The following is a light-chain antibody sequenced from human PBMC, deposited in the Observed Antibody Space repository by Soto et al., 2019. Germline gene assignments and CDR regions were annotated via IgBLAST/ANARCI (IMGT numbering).Light chain of an antibody. Sequence: SYELTPPPSVSVAPGKTARITCGGNNIGSKSVHWYRQKPGQAPVLVIYYDSDRPSGIPERFSGSNSGNTATLTISRVEAGDEADYYCQVWDSSSEYVVFGGGTKLTVL. CDR3: QVWDSSSEYVV. CDR2: YDS. CDR1: NIGSKS. V-gene: IGLV3-21*04. J-gene: IGLJ2*01.